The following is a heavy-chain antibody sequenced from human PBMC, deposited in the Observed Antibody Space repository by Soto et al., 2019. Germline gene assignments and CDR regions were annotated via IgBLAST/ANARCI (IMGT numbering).Heavy chain of an antibody. D-gene: IGHD1-26*01. V-gene: IGHV4-59*01. J-gene: IGHJ4*02. CDR3: ARGQWGGATFDY. Sequence: PSETLSLTCTISGGSMSSYYWSWIRQPPGKGLESIGYIYYTGTTSYNPSLKGRVTISVDTSQNQFSLRLSSVTAADTAVYYCARGQWGGATFDYWGQGALVTVSS. CDR1: GGSMSSYY. CDR2: IYYTGTT.